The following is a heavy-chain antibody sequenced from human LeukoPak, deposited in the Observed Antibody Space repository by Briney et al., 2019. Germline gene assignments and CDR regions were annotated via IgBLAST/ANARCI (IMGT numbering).Heavy chain of an antibody. CDR3: ARAGQQLVQYSWFDP. CDR2: INPNSDGS. CDR1: GYTFTGYY. J-gene: IGHJ5*02. D-gene: IGHD6-13*01. Sequence: ASVKVSCTASGYTFTGYYIHWVRQAPGQRLEWMGWINPNSDGSNYAQKFQGRVTMTRDTSISTAYMELTRLTSDDTAMYYCARAGQQLVQYSWFDPWGQGTLVTVSS. V-gene: IGHV1-2*02.